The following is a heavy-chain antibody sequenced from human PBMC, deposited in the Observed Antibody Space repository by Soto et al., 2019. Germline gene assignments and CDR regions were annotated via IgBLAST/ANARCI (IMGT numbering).Heavy chain of an antibody. CDR2: VYYSGRT. CDR1: AGSISSTDYY. D-gene: IGHD5-12*01. J-gene: IGHJ4*02. V-gene: IGHV4-39*01. CDR3: ARQSSGYTYGGGFDY. Sequence: SETLSLTCTVSAGSISSTDYYWAWIRQPPGKRLECIGSVYYSGRTYYNPSLERRVAISVDTSKNQFSLSLRSVTAADTAFYYCARQSSGYTYGGGFDYWGQGIQVTGS.